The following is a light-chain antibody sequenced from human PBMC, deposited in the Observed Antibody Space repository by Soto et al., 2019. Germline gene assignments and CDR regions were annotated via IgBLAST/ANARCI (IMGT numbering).Light chain of an antibody. CDR3: QQYNNWPRT. Sequence: EILFTQSPATLSSFPGDRVTLSCRASQYINTRLAWYQHRPGQAPRILIYQTSIRDAGIPARFSASGTGTDFTLSISEVQPEDFEVYYCQQYNNWPRTFGQGTKVDIK. J-gene: IGKJ1*01. CDR1: QYINTR. V-gene: IGKV3-11*01. CDR2: QTS.